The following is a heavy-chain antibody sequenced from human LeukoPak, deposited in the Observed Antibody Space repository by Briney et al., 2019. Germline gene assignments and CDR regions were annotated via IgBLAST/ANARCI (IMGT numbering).Heavy chain of an antibody. CDR2: INWNGGSI. J-gene: IGHJ2*01. CDR1: GFTFDNYG. D-gene: IGHD5-18*01. Sequence: GGSLRLSCAASGFTFDNYGMSWVRRAPGKGLEWVSSINWNGGSIDYSDSVKGRFTISRDNAKNSLYLQMNSLRAEDTALYYCARENLVDTAIWYFDLWGRGTLVTVSS. CDR3: ARENLVDTAIWYFDL. V-gene: IGHV3-20*04.